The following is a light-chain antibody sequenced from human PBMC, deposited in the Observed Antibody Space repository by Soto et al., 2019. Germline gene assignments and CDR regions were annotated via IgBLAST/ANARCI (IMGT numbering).Light chain of an antibody. J-gene: IGLJ2*01. V-gene: IGLV2-8*01. Sequence: QSALTQPPSASGSPGQSVTISCTGTNSDVGTYNYVSWYQQHPGKAPKLMIYEVTKRPSGVPDRFSGSKSGNTASLTVSGLQTEEEAVFHCSSYAGTYNLVFGGGTKLTVL. CDR3: SSYAGTYNLV. CDR1: NSDVGTYNY. CDR2: EVT.